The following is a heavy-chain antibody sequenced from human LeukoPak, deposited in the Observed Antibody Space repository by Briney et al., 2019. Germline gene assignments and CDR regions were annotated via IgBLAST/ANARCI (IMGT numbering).Heavy chain of an antibody. Sequence: GSLRLSCAASGFTFDDYAMSWVRQAPGKGLEWVSGIGDSGDILYYADSVKGRFTISRDNSKKMVYLQMNSLRVDDTAVYYCANIATSGVDVWGQGTLVTVPS. CDR1: GFTFDDYA. CDR3: ANIATSGVDV. CDR2: IGDSGDIL. J-gene: IGHJ1*01. V-gene: IGHV3-23*01. D-gene: IGHD6-13*01.